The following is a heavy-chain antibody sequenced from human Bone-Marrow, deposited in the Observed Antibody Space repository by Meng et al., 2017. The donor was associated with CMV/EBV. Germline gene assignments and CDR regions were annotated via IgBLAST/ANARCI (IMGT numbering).Heavy chain of an antibody. CDR1: GFTFSSYA. Sequence: GGSLRLSCAASGFTFSSYAMHWVRQAPGKGLEWVAVISYDGSNKYYADSVKGRFTISRDNSKNTLYLQMNSLRAEDTAVYYCARDGYYYGSGGPAHIDYWGHGARVTVAS. CDR3: ARDGYYYGSGGPAHIDY. J-gene: IGHJ4*01. V-gene: IGHV3-30*04. CDR2: ISYDGSNK. D-gene: IGHD3-10*01.